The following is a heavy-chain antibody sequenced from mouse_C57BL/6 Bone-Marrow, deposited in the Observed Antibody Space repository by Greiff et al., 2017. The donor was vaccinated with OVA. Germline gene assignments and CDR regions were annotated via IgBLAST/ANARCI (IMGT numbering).Heavy chain of an antibody. V-gene: IGHV3-6*01. CDR3: ARVGTTVVAKGDWYFEV. J-gene: IGHJ1*03. D-gene: IGHD1-1*01. CDR1: GYSITSGYY. Sequence: EVKLMESGPGLVKPSQSLSLTCSVTGYSITSGYYWNWIRQFPGNKLEWMGYISYDGSNNYNPSLKNRISITRDTSKNQFFLKLNSVTTEDTATYYCARVGTTVVAKGDWYFEVWGTGTTVTVSS. CDR2: ISYDGSN.